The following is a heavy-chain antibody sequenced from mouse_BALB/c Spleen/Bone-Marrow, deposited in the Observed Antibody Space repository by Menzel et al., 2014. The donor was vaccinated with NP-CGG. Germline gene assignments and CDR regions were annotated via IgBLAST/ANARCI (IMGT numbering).Heavy chain of an antibody. V-gene: IGHV4-1*02. Sequence: EVKLMESGGGLVQPGGSLKFSCAASVFDFSRYWMSWVRQAPGEGLEWIGEINPDSRTINYSPSLKDKFIISRDNAKNTLYLRLNKVRSEDTALYYCARPDYYGYLNYWGQGTTLTVSS. CDR2: INPDSRTI. D-gene: IGHD1-1*01. CDR3: ARPDYYGYLNY. J-gene: IGHJ2*01. CDR1: VFDFSRYW.